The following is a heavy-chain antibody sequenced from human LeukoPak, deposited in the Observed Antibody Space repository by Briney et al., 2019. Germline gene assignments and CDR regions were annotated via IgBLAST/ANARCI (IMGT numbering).Heavy chain of an antibody. CDR1: ECSLTTNGLG. V-gene: IGHV2-5*02. Sequence: SSPTLAITTHALTLTCNFSECSLTTNGLGVGWIRQPQVKSRERTTSIYWDEDENYNPSLKSSLTITKDPIKNQVVHTMTNMDPVDTATYYGAHRRCSGDVWYPFDYWGQGTRVTVSS. CDR2: IYWDEDE. J-gene: IGHJ4*02. CDR3: AHRRCSGDVWYPFDY. D-gene: IGHD6-13*01.